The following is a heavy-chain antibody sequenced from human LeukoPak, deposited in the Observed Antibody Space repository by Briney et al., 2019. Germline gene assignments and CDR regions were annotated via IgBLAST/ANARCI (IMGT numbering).Heavy chain of an antibody. CDR1: GGSISSSSYY. D-gene: IGHD1-26*01. J-gene: IGHJ5*02. V-gene: IGHV4-39*07. CDR3: ARDGSGSYEFDP. CDR2: IYYSGST. Sequence: SETLSLTCTVSGGSISSSSYYWGWIRQPPGKGLEWIGSIYYSGSTYYNPSLKSRVTISVDTSKNQFSLKLSSVTAADTAVYYCARDGSGSYEFDPWGQGTLVTVSS.